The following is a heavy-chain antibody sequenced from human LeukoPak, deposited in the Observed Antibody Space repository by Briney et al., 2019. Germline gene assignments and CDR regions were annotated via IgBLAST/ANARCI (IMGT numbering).Heavy chain of an antibody. V-gene: IGHV3-21*01. D-gene: IGHD2-2*01. CDR2: LSSSTTYI. CDR1: GFTFSSYT. J-gene: IGHJ4*02. Sequence: PGGSLRLSCAASGFTFSSYTMSWVRQAPGKGLEWVSSLSSSTTYIHYADSVKGRFAISRDNAKNSLYLQMNSLRAEDTAVYYCARDPSYCSSTSCYFDSWGQGTLVTVSS. CDR3: ARDPSYCSSTSCYFDS.